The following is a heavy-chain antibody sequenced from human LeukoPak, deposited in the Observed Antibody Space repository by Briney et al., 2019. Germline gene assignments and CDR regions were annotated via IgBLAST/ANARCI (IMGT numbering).Heavy chain of an antibody. CDR2: INHSGST. CDR3: ATGSDLGRGIDY. V-gene: IGHV4-34*01. Sequence: PSETLSLTCAVYGGSFSGYYWSWIRQPPGKGLEWIGEINHSGSTNYNPSLKSRVTISVDTSKNQFSLKLSSLTAADTAVYYCATGSDLGRGIDYCGQGTLGTVS. CDR1: GGSFSGYY. J-gene: IGHJ4*02. D-gene: IGHD2-15*01.